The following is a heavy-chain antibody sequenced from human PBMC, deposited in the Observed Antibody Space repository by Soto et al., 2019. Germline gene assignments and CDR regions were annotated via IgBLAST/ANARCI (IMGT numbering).Heavy chain of an antibody. Sequence: QVQLVQSGAEMKKPGSSVKVSCQSSGGTFNTYAMNWVRQAPGQGPEWMGDISPMFGAANYAPKFQGRVTNTADESTGTSYMQLSSLTSEDTALYICAREVQVHTPAFVYWGQGTLVTVSS. CDR1: GGTFNTYA. CDR3: AREVQVHTPAFVY. CDR2: ISPMFGAA. V-gene: IGHV1-69*19. J-gene: IGHJ4*02. D-gene: IGHD3-10*01.